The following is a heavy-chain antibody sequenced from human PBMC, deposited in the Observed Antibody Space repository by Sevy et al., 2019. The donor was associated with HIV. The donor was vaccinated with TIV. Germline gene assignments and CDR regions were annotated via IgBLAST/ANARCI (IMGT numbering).Heavy chain of an antibody. CDR1: GFTFSSYA. J-gene: IGHJ4*02. Sequence: GGSLRLSCAASGFTFSSYAMHWVHQAPGKGLEWVAVISYDGSNKYYADSGKGRFTISRDNSKNTLYLQMNSLRAEDTAVYYCARFLGGSGDPPIYWGQGTLVTVSS. V-gene: IGHV3-30-3*01. D-gene: IGHD3-10*01. CDR2: ISYDGSNK. CDR3: ARFLGGSGDPPIY.